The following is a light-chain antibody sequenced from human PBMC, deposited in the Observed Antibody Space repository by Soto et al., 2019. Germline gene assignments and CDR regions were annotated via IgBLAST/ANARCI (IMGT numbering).Light chain of an antibody. Sequence: EIVLTQSPGTLSLPPGERATLSCRASQSLNTNSLAWYQQKPGQTPRLLIYAASTRDTDIPDRFIGSGSGTDFALTITRLEPEDFALYYCQQYNASPLTFGPGTKVDIK. CDR3: QQYNASPLT. CDR1: QSLNTNS. J-gene: IGKJ3*01. CDR2: AAS. V-gene: IGKV3-20*01.